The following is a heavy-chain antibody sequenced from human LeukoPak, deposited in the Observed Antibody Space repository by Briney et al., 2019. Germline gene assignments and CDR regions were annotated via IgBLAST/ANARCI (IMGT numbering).Heavy chain of an antibody. CDR3: AREETSGGFDY. CDR1: GSPFTGYY. D-gene: IGHD3-10*01. CDR2: LNPNSGGT. V-gene: IGHV1-2*06. J-gene: IGHJ4*02. Sequence: ASVKVSFKASGSPFTGYYMHWGRQAPGQGVEWMGRLNPNSGGTNYSQKFQGRVTMTRDTSISTAYMELSRLRSDDTAVYYCAREETSGGFDYWGQGTLVTVSS.